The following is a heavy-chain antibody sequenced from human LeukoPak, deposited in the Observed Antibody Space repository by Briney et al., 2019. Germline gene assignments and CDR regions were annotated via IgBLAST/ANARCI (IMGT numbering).Heavy chain of an antibody. CDR1: GDAFKTYA. Sequence: SVKVSCKASGDAFKTYAISWVRQAPGQGLEWMGGTIPMFDTSNNAQKFRGRVTITADKTTSTAYMELSSLRSDDTAVYYCATEYCAGGSCYSGYFFDYWGQGTPVTVTS. CDR3: ATEYCAGGSCYSGYFFDY. D-gene: IGHD2-15*01. V-gene: IGHV1-69*06. J-gene: IGHJ4*02. CDR2: TIPMFDTS.